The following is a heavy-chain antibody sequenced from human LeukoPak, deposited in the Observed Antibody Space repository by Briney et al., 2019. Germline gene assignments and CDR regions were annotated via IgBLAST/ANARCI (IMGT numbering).Heavy chain of an antibody. V-gene: IGHV3-30*02. CDR2: IRYDGSNK. D-gene: IGHD6-6*01. J-gene: IGHJ4*02. CDR1: GFTFSSYG. CDR3: AKEEYIAARPGYFDY. Sequence: PGGSLRLSCAASGFTFSSYGMHWVRQAPGKGLEWVAFIRYDGSNKYYADSVKGRFTISRDYSKNTLYLQMNSLRAEDTAVYYCAKEEYIAARPGYFDYWGQGTLVTVSS.